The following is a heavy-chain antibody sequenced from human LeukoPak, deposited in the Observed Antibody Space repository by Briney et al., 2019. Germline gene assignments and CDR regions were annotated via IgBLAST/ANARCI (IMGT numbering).Heavy chain of an antibody. V-gene: IGHV3-48*03. J-gene: IGHJ6*04. CDR3: AELGITMIGGV. CDR1: GFTFSSYE. Sequence: GGSLRLSCAPSGFTFSSYEMNWVRQAPGKGLEWVSYISSSGSTIYYADSVKGRFTISRDNAKNSLYLQMNSLRAEDTAVYYCAELGITMIGGVWGKGNTVTISS. D-gene: IGHD3-10*02. CDR2: ISSSGSTI.